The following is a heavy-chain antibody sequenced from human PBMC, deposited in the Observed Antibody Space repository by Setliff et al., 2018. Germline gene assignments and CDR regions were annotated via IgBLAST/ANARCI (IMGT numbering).Heavy chain of an antibody. Sequence: PSETLSLTCTVSGGSISTYYWSWIRQTPVKGLEWIGYVYYSGTTNYNPLFKSRGTISVDRPKNQFSLKLSSVTAADTGVYYCARDSALHSYHYDSSGYLDYWGQGALVTVSS. CDR1: GGSISTYY. J-gene: IGHJ4*02. D-gene: IGHD3-22*01. V-gene: IGHV4-59*01. CDR2: VYYSGTT. CDR3: ARDSALHSYHYDSSGYLDY.